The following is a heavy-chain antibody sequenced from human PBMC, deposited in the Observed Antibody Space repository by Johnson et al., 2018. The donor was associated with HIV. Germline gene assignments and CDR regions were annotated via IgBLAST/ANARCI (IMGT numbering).Heavy chain of an antibody. CDR3: ARHAGGDFTYGLFQH. J-gene: IGHJ1*01. Sequence: VQLVESGGGVERPGESLRLSCVGSGFMFDDYAMSWVRQVPGKGLEWVSGIDWTGDNAGYADSVKGRFTIFRDNAKNSLYRQMSGLREEDTALYYCARHAGGDFTYGLFQHWGLGTLVTVSS. D-gene: IGHD4-17*01. CDR2: IDWTGDNA. CDR1: GFMFDDYA. V-gene: IGHV3-20*04.